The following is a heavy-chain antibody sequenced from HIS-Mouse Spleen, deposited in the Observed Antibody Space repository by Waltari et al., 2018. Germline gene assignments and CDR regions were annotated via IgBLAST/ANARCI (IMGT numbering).Heavy chain of an antibody. CDR1: GGSISSSSYY. CDR3: ARKRTASGWFDP. D-gene: IGHD2-21*02. Sequence: QLQLQESGPGLVKPSETLSLTCTVSGGSISSSSYYWGWIRQPPGKGLEWIGSIHYSGSTYYNPSLKSRVTISVDTSKNQFSLKLSSVTAADTAVYYCARKRTASGWFDPWGQGTLVTVSS. V-gene: IGHV4-39*01. CDR2: IHYSGST. J-gene: IGHJ5*02.